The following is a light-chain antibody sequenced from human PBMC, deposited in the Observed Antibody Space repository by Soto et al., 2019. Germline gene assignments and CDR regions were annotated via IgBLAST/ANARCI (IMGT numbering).Light chain of an antibody. CDR2: SNI. CDR1: RSNIGSNT. V-gene: IGLV1-44*01. J-gene: IGLJ2*01. Sequence: QSVLTQPPSASGTPGHRVTISCSGSRSNIGSNTVNWYQQLPGTAPKLLIYSNIERPSGVPDRFSGSKSGTSASLAISGPQPEDEADYYCSTWDDSLNGVVFGGGTKVTVL. CDR3: STWDDSLNGVV.